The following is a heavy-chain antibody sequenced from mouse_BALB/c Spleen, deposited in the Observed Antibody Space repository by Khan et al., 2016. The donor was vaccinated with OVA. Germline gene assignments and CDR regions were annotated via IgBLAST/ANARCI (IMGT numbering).Heavy chain of an antibody. CDR2: ISTSGSYT. J-gene: IGHJ4*01. D-gene: IGHD1-1*01. CDR3: ARYFYGCSFDYYAIDY. Sequence: EVELVESGGDLVKPGGSLKLSCAASGFTFSNYGMSWVRQTPDKRLEWVAIISTSGSYTYYPDSVKGRFTIYRDNAKNTLNLQMSRLKSADTAIYYSARYFYGCSFDYYAIDYRVQGTSVTISS. CDR1: GFTFSNYG. V-gene: IGHV5-6*01.